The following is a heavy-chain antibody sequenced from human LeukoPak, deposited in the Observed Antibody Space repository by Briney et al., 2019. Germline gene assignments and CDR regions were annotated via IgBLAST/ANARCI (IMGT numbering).Heavy chain of an antibody. D-gene: IGHD3-9*01. J-gene: IGHJ4*02. V-gene: IGHV1-3*01. Sequence: GASVKVSCKASGYTFTSYAMHWVRQAPGQRLEWMGWINAGNGNTKYSQKFQGRVTITRDTSASTAYIELSSLRSEDTAVYYCARAIRYYDILTGYSPYYFDYWGQGTLVTVSS. CDR3: ARAIRYYDILTGYSPYYFDY. CDR2: INAGNGNT. CDR1: GYTFTSYA.